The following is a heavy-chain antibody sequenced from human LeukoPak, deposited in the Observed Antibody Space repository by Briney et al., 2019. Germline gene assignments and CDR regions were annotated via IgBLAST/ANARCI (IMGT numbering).Heavy chain of an antibody. D-gene: IGHD3-22*01. CDR1: GGSISSGDYY. CDR2: IYYSGST. Sequence: SETLSLTCTVSGGSISSGDYYWSWIRQPPGKGLVWIGYIYYSGSTYYNPSLKSRVTIAVDTSKNQCSLKLSSVTAADTAVYYCASSRRYYYDSSGYYAFDIWGQGTMVTVSS. CDR3: ASSRRYYYDSSGYYAFDI. V-gene: IGHV4-30-4*02. J-gene: IGHJ3*02.